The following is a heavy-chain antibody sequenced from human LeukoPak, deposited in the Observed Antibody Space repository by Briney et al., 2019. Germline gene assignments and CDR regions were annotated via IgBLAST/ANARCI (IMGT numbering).Heavy chain of an antibody. V-gene: IGHV3-23*01. J-gene: IGHJ4*02. CDR3: ARHDSFMPY. CDR2: ISDSGRAT. D-gene: IGHD2-2*01. CDR1: GFTFNNYA. Sequence: GGSLRLSCAASGFTFNNYAMSWVRQAPGKGLEWVSGISDSGRATYYTDSVRGWCTISRDNSKNTVYLQMSNLRAEDTAVYFCARHDSFMPYWGQGSLVTVSS.